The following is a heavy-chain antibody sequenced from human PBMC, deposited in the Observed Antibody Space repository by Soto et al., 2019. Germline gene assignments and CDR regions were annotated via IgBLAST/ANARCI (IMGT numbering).Heavy chain of an antibody. CDR3: AKKRSGSWSMGCFDS. V-gene: IGHV3-23*01. J-gene: IGHJ4*02. CDR1: GFTFRSHA. Sequence: GGSLRLSCAASGFTFRSHAMNWVRQAPGKGLEWVSAISGSADDIYYADSVKGRFTISRDTSTNTVFLQMNSLRAEDTALYYCAKKRSGSWSMGCFDSWGQGTLVTVSS. CDR2: ISGSADDI. D-gene: IGHD2-8*01.